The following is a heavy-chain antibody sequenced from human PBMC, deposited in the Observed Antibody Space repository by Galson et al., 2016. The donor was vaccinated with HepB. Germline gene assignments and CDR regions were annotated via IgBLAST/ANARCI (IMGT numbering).Heavy chain of an antibody. J-gene: IGHJ3*01. D-gene: IGHD6-6*01. Sequence: SLRLSCAGSGFTFSRSGLNWVRQAPGKGLQWVSYISSSVSTIYYADSVKGRFTISRDNAKNSVYLEMHSLRDDDTAVYYCAKELVRSAFDHWGQGTMVTVSS. V-gene: IGHV3-48*02. CDR3: AKELVRSAFDH. CDR1: GFTFSRSG. CDR2: ISSSVSTI.